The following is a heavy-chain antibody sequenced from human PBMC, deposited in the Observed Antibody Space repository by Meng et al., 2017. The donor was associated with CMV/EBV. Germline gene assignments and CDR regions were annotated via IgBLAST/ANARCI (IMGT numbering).Heavy chain of an antibody. D-gene: IGHD5-24*01. J-gene: IGHJ6*02. CDR2: ISSSSSYI. CDR3: AREKDGYNPYYYGMDV. CDR1: GFIFSSYS. Sequence: GESLKISCAASGFIFSSYSMNWVRQAPGKGLEWVSSISSSSSYIYYADSVTGRFTISRDNAKNSLYLQMNSLRAEDTAVYYCAREKDGYNPYYYGMDVWGQETTVTVSS. V-gene: IGHV3-21*01.